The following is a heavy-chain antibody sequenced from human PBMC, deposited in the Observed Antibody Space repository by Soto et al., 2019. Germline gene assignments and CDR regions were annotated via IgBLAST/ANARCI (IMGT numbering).Heavy chain of an antibody. CDR2: IVPVFGRP. J-gene: IGHJ4*02. Sequence: ASVKVSCKASGGSFSNFGISWVRQAPGQGLEWMGGIVPVFGRPNYAQRFRGRLTITADESTSTSYMELISLRSDDTAVYYCAREGSGYNFWGQGTQVTVSS. CDR3: AREGSGYNF. V-gene: IGHV1-69*13. D-gene: IGHD5-12*01. CDR1: GGSFSNFG.